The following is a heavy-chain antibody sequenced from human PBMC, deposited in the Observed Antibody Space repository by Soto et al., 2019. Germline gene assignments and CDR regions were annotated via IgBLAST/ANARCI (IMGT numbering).Heavy chain of an antibody. Sequence: QVQLVQSGAEVKKPGSSVKVSCKASGGTFSSYTISWVRQAPGQGLEWMGRIIPILGIANYAQKFQGRVTITADKSTSTAYMELSSLRSEDTAVYYCARYWVGCSSTSCYERRDYWGQGTLVTVSS. J-gene: IGHJ4*02. D-gene: IGHD2-2*01. CDR2: IIPILGIA. V-gene: IGHV1-69*02. CDR3: ARYWVGCSSTSCYERRDY. CDR1: GGTFSSYT.